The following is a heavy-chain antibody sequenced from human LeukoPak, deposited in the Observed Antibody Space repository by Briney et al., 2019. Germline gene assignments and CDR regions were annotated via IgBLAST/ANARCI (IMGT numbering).Heavy chain of an antibody. V-gene: IGHV4-38-2*02. CDR2: IYHTGET. J-gene: IGHJ4*02. CDR1: GYSISSGYY. Sequence: SETLSLTCTVAGYSISSGYYWGWLRQSPGKGLEWIASIYHTGETHYHPSLKSRVTLSVDTSKNQFSLKLNSVTAADTAVYYCARGPPPDFDYWGRGTLVTVSS. CDR3: ARGPPPDFDY.